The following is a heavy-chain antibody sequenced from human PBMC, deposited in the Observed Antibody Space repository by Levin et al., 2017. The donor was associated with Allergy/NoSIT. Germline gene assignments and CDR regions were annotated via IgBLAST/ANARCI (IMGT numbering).Heavy chain of an antibody. CDR3: AREPSPDCSGGSCHDY. V-gene: IGHV1-69*13. CDR1: GGTFSSYA. Sequence: SVKVSCKASGGTFSSYAISWVRQAPGQGLEWMGGITPIFGTANYAQKFQGRVTITADESTSTAYMELSSLRSEDTAVYYCAREPSPDCSGGSCHDYWGQGTLVTVSS. CDR2: ITPIFGTA. D-gene: IGHD2-15*01. J-gene: IGHJ4*02.